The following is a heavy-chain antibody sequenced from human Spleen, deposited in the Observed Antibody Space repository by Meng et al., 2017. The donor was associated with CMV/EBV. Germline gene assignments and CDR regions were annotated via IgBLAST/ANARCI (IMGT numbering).Heavy chain of an antibody. Sequence: GGSLRLSCAVSGFTFDNYAMHWVRQAPGKGLEWVSGISWNGDRIGYADSVKGRFTISKDNAKSSLYLQMNSLRAEDMALYFCARGHHVTGVYYSLTVWGQGTTVTVSS. CDR2: ISWNGDRI. CDR1: GFTFDNYA. J-gene: IGHJ6*02. V-gene: IGHV3-9*03. CDR3: ARGHHVTGVYYSLTV. D-gene: IGHD5/OR15-5a*01.